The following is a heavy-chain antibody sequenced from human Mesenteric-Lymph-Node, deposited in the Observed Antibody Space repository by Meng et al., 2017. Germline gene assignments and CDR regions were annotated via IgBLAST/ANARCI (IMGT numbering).Heavy chain of an antibody. D-gene: IGHD2-2*01. V-gene: IGHV6-1*02. CDR1: GDSVSNKGDA. Sequence: QVQLQQSSPGLLKPSQTLSLTCAISGDSVSNKGDAWNWIRQSPLRGLEWLGRTYYRSKWFTDYAVSVKRRINIKPDTSKNQFSLELRSVTPEDSAVYYCARDPQYALPIFDFWGPGTLVTVSS. CDR3: ARDPQYALPIFDF. CDR2: TYYRSKWFT. J-gene: IGHJ4*02.